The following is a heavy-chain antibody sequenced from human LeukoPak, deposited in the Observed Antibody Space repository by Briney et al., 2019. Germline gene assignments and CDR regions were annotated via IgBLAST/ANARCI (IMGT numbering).Heavy chain of an antibody. D-gene: IGHD5-24*01. J-gene: IGHJ4*02. CDR1: GYTFTGYY. V-gene: IGHV1-2*02. CDR2: INPNSGGT. Sequence: GASVKVPCKASGYTFTGYYMHWVRQAPGQGREWMGWINPNSGGTNYAQKFQGRVTMTRDTSISAVYMELSRLRSDDTAVYYCARDGTGVYNLVQYWGQGTLVTVSS. CDR3: ARDGTGVYNLVQY.